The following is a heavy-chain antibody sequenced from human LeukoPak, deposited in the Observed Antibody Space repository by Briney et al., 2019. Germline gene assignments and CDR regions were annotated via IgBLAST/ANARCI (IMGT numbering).Heavy chain of an antibody. CDR3: ARDRGWGLEGAFDI. CDR2: ISWNSGSI. V-gene: IGHV3-9*01. CDR1: GFTFDDYA. D-gene: IGHD6-19*01. J-gene: IGHJ3*02. Sequence: GRSLRLSCAASGFTFDDYAMHWVRQAPGKGLEWVSGISWNSGSIGYADSVKGRFTISRDNAKNSLYLQMNSLRAEDTAVYYCARDRGWGLEGAFDIWGQGTMVTVSS.